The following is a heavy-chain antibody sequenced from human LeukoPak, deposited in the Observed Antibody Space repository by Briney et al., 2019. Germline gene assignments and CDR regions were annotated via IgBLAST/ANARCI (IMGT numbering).Heavy chain of an antibody. Sequence: GASVKVSCKASGGTFSSYAISWVRQAPGQGLEWMGGIIPIFGTANYAQKFQGRVTITADKSTSTAYMELSSLRSEDTAVYYCARQSRPYSSGWYSFDYWGQGTLVTVSS. D-gene: IGHD6-19*01. V-gene: IGHV1-69*06. CDR2: IIPIFGTA. CDR3: ARQSRPYSSGWYSFDY. CDR1: GGTFSSYA. J-gene: IGHJ4*02.